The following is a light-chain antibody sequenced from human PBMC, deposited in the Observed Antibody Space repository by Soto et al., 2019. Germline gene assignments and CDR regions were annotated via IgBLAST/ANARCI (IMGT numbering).Light chain of an antibody. CDR1: QGISSY. Sequence: IQLTQSPSSLSASVRDRVTITCRASQGISSYLAWYQQKPGKAPNLLIYAASTLQSGFPSRFSGSGSGTAVTLTISSLQPEDFATYYCQQLHSYPYPFGPGTKLEIK. CDR2: AAS. V-gene: IGKV1-9*01. CDR3: QQLHSYPYP. J-gene: IGKJ2*01.